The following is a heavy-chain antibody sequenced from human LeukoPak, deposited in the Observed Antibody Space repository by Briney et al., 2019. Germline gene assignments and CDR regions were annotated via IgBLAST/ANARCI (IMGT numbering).Heavy chain of an antibody. CDR3: ARGVVVADTRLDAFDI. CDR1: GYSFTSYW. Sequence: GESLKISCKGSGYSFTSYWIGWVRQMPGKGLEWMGRINPNSGGTNYAQKFQGRVTMTRDTSISTAYMELSRLRSDDTAVYYCARGVVVADTRLDAFDIWGQGTMVTVSS. V-gene: IGHV1-2*06. D-gene: IGHD2-15*01. J-gene: IGHJ3*02. CDR2: INPNSGGT.